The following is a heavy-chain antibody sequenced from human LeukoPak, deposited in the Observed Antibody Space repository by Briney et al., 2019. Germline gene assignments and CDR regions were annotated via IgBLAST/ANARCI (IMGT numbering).Heavy chain of an antibody. V-gene: IGHV3-30*01. Sequence: GGSLSLCGAASGLDFSRYAMHGVRQAPGKGLEWVAVISYDGSNKYYADSVKGRFTISRDNSKNTLYLQMNSLRAEDMAVYYCARDSADYYDSSGYTDYWGQGTLVTVSS. J-gene: IGHJ4*02. CDR2: ISYDGSNK. CDR3: ARDSADYYDSSGYTDY. CDR1: GLDFSRYA. D-gene: IGHD3-22*01.